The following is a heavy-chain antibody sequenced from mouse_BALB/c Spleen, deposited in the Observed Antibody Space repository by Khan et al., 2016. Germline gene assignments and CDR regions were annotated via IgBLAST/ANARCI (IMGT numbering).Heavy chain of an antibody. V-gene: IGHV1-77*01. Sequence: QVQLQQSGAELARPGASVKLSCKASGYTFTDYYINWVKQRTGQGLEWIGEIYPGSGNTYYNEKFKGKATLTADKSSSTAYMQLSSLTSEDSAVYFCARSAYYGSYFDYWGQGTTLTVSS. J-gene: IGHJ2*01. CDR3: ARSAYYGSYFDY. D-gene: IGHD2-9*01. CDR1: GYTFTDYY. CDR2: IYPGSGNT.